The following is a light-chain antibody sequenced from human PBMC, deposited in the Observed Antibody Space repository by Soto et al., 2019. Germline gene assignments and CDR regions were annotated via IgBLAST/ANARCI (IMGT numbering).Light chain of an antibody. CDR1: QSISSW. CDR2: KAS. Sequence: DIQMTQSPSTLSASVGDRVTITCRASQSISSWLAWYQQKPGKAPKLLIYKASSLESGVPSRFSGSGSGTEFTLTFSSLQPDDFATYYCQQYNSYSRTFGQGTKVEIK. CDR3: QQYNSYSRT. V-gene: IGKV1-5*03. J-gene: IGKJ1*01.